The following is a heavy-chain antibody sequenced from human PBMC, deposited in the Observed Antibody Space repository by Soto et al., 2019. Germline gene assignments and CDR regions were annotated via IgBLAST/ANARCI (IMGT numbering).Heavy chain of an antibody. J-gene: IGHJ4*02. CDR2: ISGGGSRI. CDR3: ARSGRDIVVMPAGCHG. D-gene: IGHD2-15*01. CDR1: GFTFSSYG. V-gene: IGHV3-23*01. Sequence: EVQLLESGGGLVQPGGSLRLSCAASGFTFSSYGMNWVRQAPGKGLEWVSVISGGGSRIYYADSVKGRFTISRDNSKNTLYLQMNSLRAEDTAIYYCARSGRDIVVMPAGCHGWGQGTLVTVSS.